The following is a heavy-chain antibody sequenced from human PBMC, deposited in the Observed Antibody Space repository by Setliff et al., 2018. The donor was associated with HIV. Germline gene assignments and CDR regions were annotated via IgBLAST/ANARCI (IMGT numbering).Heavy chain of an antibody. Sequence: SETLSLTCTVSGGSISSGGYYWSWIRQPPGKGLEWIGYIYYSGSTYYNPSLKSRVTISVDTSKNQFSLKLSSVTAADTAVYYCARHVGYSSSSLDYWGQGTLVTVSS. CDR3: ARHVGYSSSSLDY. D-gene: IGHD6-6*01. V-gene: IGHV4-31*03. CDR2: IYYSGST. J-gene: IGHJ4*02. CDR1: GGSISSGGYY.